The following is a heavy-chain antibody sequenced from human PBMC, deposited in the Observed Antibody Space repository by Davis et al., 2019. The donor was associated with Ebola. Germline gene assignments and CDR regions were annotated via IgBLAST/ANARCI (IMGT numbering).Heavy chain of an antibody. CDR3: ARGYYGSGSYYNRFDY. J-gene: IGHJ4*02. D-gene: IGHD3-10*01. CDR2: ISWNSGSI. CDR1: GFTFDDYA. V-gene: IGHV3-9*01. Sequence: SLKISCAASGFTFDDYAMHWVRQAPGKGLEWVSGISWNSGSIGYADSVKGRFTISRDNAKNSLYLQMNSLRDEDTAVYYCARGYYGSGSYYNRFDYWGQGTLVTVSS.